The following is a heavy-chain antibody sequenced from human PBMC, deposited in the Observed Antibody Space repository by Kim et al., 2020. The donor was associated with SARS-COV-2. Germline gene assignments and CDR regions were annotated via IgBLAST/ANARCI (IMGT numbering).Heavy chain of an antibody. CDR1: GFTFSSYA. D-gene: IGHD1-26*01. J-gene: IGHJ4*02. CDR3: ARGYSGSYWYFDY. CDR2: ISYDGSNK. Sequence: LSLTCAASGFTFSSYAMHWVRQAPGKGLEWVAIISYDGSNKYYADSVKGRFTISRDNSKNTLYLQMNSLRAEDTAVYYCARGYSGSYWYFDYWGQGTLVTVSS. V-gene: IGHV3-30-3*01.